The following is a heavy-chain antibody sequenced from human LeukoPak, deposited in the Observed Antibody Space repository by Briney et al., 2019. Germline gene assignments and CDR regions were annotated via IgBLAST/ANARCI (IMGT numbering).Heavy chain of an antibody. V-gene: IGHV3-48*04. D-gene: IGHD6-19*01. CDR3: ARIAVTGMWYFDY. Sequence: GGSLRLSCAASGFTFSSYSMNWVRQAPGKGLEWVSYISSSSSTIYYADSVKGRFTISRDNAKKSLYLQMNSLRAEDTAVYYCARIAVTGMWYFDYWGQGTQVTVSS. CDR2: ISSSSSTI. J-gene: IGHJ4*02. CDR1: GFTFSSYS.